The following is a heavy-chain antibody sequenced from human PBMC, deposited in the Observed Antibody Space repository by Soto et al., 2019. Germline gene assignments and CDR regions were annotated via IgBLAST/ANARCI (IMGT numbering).Heavy chain of an antibody. J-gene: IGHJ6*02. CDR1: GGTFSSYA. V-gene: IGHV1-69*13. CDR3: ARVLLGELSSPGVDYYYYGMDV. D-gene: IGHD3-16*02. Sequence: GASVKVSCKASGGTFSSYAISWVRQAPGQGLEWMGGIIPIFGTANYAQKFQGRVTITADESTSTAYMELSSLRSEDTAVYYCARVLLGELSSPGVDYYYYGMDVWGQGTTVTVSS. CDR2: IIPIFGTA.